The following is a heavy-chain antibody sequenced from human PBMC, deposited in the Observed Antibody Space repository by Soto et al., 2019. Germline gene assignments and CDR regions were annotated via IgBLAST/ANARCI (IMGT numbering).Heavy chain of an antibody. D-gene: IGHD4-4*01. CDR3: AREWVTSRQDPHGLDV. J-gene: IGHJ6*02. CDR2: ISYDGSNK. CDR1: GFTFSSYA. Sequence: QVQLVESGGGVVQPGRSLRLSCAASGFTFSSYAMHWVRQAPGKGLEWVAVISYDGSNKYYADSVKGRFTISRDNSKNPLYLQMNSPGTEDTAVYYCAREWVTSRQDPHGLDVWGQGTTVTVS. V-gene: IGHV3-30-3*01.